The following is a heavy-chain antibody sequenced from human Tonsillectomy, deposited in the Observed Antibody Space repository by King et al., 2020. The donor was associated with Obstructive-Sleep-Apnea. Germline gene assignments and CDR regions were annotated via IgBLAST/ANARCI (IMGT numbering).Heavy chain of an antibody. CDR3: ARRSAYYGDYVSWFDP. CDR1: GGSISSYY. D-gene: IGHD4-17*01. Sequence: QLQESGPGLVKPSETLSLTCTVSGGSISSYYWSWIRQPPGKGLEWIGYIYYSGSTNYNPSLKSRVTISVDTSKNQFSLKLSSVTAADTAVYYCARRSAYYGDYVSWFDPWGQGTLVTVSS. J-gene: IGHJ5*02. CDR2: IYYSGST. V-gene: IGHV4-59*08.